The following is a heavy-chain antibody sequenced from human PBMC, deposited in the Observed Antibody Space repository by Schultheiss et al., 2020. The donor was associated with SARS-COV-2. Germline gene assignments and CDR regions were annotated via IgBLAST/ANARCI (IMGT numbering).Heavy chain of an antibody. Sequence: GGSLRLSCAASGFTFSSYAMHWVRQAPGKGLEWVAVISYDGSNKYHADSVKGRFTISRDNAKNSLYLQMNSLRAEDTAVYYCARDQLYGMDVWGQGTTVTVSS. CDR1: GFTFSSYA. CDR2: ISYDGSNK. V-gene: IGHV3-30*04. D-gene: IGHD2-2*01. J-gene: IGHJ6*02. CDR3: ARDQLYGMDV.